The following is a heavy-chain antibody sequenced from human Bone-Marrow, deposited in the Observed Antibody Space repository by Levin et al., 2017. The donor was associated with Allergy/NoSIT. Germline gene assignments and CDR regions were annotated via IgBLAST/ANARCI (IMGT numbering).Heavy chain of an antibody. CDR2: IRSKFYGGTT. J-gene: IGHJ6*02. D-gene: IGHD3-10*01. V-gene: IGHV3-49*04. Sequence: GGSLRLSCTASGFTFGEDGVTWVRQAPGKGLEWVGLIRSKFYGGTTEYAASVKGRFTFSRDDSKSIAYLQMNSLDTDDTGVYFCGRDIVRKLTEVPRDYGLDVWGPGTTVTVSS. CDR3: GRDIVRKLTEVPRDYGLDV. CDR1: GFTFGEDG.